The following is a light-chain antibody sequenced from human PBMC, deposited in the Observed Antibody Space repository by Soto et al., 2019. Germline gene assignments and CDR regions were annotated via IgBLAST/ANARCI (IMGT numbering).Light chain of an antibody. CDR2: EVS. CDR3: SSYTGSYTLGV. Sequence: QSALTQPASVSGSPGQSITISCSGTNNDIGGYNFVSWYRQHPGEAPKLIISEVSDRPSGVSTRFSGAKSGNTASLTISGLQTEDEADYSCSSYTGSYTLGVFGGGTQLTVL. CDR1: NNDIGGYNF. V-gene: IGLV2-14*01. J-gene: IGLJ3*02.